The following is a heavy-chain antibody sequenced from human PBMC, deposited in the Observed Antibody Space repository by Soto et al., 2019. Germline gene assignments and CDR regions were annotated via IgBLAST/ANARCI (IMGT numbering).Heavy chain of an antibody. CDR3: ASTSGVEVVPAATPFDY. CDR1: GFTFSSYG. Sequence: GGSLRLSCAASGFTFSSYGMHWVRQAPGKGLEWVAVISYDGSNKYYADSVKGRFTISRDNSKNTLYLQMNSLRAEDTAVYYCASTSGVEVVPAATPFDYWGQGTLVTVSS. J-gene: IGHJ4*02. CDR2: ISYDGSNK. V-gene: IGHV3-30*03. D-gene: IGHD2-2*01.